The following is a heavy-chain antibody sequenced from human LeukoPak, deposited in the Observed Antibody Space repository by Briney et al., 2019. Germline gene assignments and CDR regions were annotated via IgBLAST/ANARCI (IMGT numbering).Heavy chain of an antibody. V-gene: IGHV1-18*01. CDR2: ISAYNGNT. J-gene: IGHJ4*02. CDR3: ASGSMNHYHY. CDR1: GGTFSTYT. Sequence: ASVKVSCKTFGGTFSTYTINWVRQAPGQGLEWMGWISAYNGNTNYAQKLQGRVTMTTDTSTSTAYMELRSLRSDDTAVYYCASGSMNHYHYWGQGTLVTVSS. D-gene: IGHD1-26*01.